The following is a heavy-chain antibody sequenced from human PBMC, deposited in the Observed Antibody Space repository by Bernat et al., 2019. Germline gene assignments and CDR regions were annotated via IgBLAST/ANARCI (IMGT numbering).Heavy chain of an antibody. CDR2: ISYDGSNK. J-gene: IGHJ6*02. V-gene: IGHV3-30*18. CDR1: GFTFSSHG. D-gene: IGHD6-6*01. Sequence: QVQLVESGGGVVQPGRSLRLSCAASGFTFSSHGMHWVRQAPGKGLEWVAVISYDGSNKYYADSVKGRFTISRENPKNTLYLQVKSLRAEDTAVYYCAKDGPEYSGSSGGRDVGGQGTTVTVSS. CDR3: AKDGPEYSGSSGGRDV.